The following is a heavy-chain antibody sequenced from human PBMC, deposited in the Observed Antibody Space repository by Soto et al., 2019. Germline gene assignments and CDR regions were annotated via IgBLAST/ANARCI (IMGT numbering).Heavy chain of an antibody. Sequence: SVKVSCKASGGTFSSYAISWVRQAPGQGLEWIGGIIPIFGTANYAQKFQGRVTITADESTSTAYMELSSLRSEDTAVYYCAGSSPSVARGYYYYGMDVWGQGTTVTVSS. CDR3: AGSSPSVARGYYYYGMDV. V-gene: IGHV1-69*13. J-gene: IGHJ6*02. CDR2: IIPIFGTA. CDR1: GGTFSSYA. D-gene: IGHD3-10*01.